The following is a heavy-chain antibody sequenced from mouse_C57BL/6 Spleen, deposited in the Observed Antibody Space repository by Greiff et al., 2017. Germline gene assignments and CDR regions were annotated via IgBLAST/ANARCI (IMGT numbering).Heavy chain of an antibody. CDR2: IIPSNGGT. J-gene: IGHJ4*01. V-gene: IGHV1-53*01. CDR1: GYTFTSYW. D-gene: IGHD2-3*01. Sequence: VQLQQPGTELVKPGASVKLSCKASGYTFTSYWMHWVKQRPGQGLEWIGNIIPSNGGTNYNEKFKSKATLTVDKSSSTAYMQLSSLTSEDSAVYYCARTGLYDGYLYYAMDYWGQGTSVTVSS. CDR3: ARTGLYDGYLYYAMDY.